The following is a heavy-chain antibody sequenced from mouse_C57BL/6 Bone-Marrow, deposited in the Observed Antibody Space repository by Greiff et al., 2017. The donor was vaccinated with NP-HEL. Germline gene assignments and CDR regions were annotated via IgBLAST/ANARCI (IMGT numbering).Heavy chain of an antibody. CDR2: IYPGDGDT. Sequence: QVQLQQSGPELVEPGASVKISCKASGYAFSSSWMNWVKQRPGKGLEWIGRIYPGDGDTNYNGKFKGKATLTADKSSSTAYMQLSSLTSEDSAVYFCARSVAYWGQGTLVTVSA. J-gene: IGHJ3*01. V-gene: IGHV1-82*01. CDR3: ARSVAY. CDR1: GYAFSSSW.